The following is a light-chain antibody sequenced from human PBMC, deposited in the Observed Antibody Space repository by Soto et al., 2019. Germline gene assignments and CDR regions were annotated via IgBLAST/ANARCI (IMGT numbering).Light chain of an antibody. J-gene: IGLJ3*02. CDR2: TNS. CDR1: SSNIGAGYD. Sequence: QSVLTQPPSVSGAPGQGVTISCAGTSSNIGAGYDVHWYQQVPGTAPKLLIYTNSNRPSGVPDRFSGSKSGTSASLAITGLQAADEADYYCQSYDSSLSALGFGGGTKHTVL. CDR3: QSYDSSLSALG. V-gene: IGLV1-40*01.